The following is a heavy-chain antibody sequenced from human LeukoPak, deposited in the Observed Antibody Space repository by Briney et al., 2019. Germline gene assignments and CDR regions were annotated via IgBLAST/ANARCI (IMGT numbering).Heavy chain of an antibody. V-gene: IGHV1-46*01. CDR3: ARTRGYSDYELDY. D-gene: IGHD5-12*01. CDR1: GYTFTSYY. CDR2: INPSGGTT. Sequence: GASVKVSCKASGYTFTSYYMHWVRQAPGQGLEWMGIINPSGGTTRHAQRFQGRVTMTRDTSTSTVYMELSSLRSEDTAVYYCARTRGYSDYELDYWGQGTLVTVS. J-gene: IGHJ4*02.